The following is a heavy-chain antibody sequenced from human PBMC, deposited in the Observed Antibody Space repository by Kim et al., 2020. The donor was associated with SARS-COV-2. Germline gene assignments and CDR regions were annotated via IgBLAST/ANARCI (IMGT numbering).Heavy chain of an antibody. J-gene: IGHJ6*02. V-gene: IGHV1-69*13. Sequence: SVKVSCKASGGTFSSYAISWVRQAPGQGLEWMGGIIPIFGTGKYRQKFQGRVTITADESTSTAYMALSSLRSEDTAVYYCARSIGYDSYYYYGMDVWGQ. D-gene: IGHD5-12*01. CDR3: ARSIGYDSYYYYGMDV. CDR2: IIPIFGTG. CDR1: GGTFSSYA.